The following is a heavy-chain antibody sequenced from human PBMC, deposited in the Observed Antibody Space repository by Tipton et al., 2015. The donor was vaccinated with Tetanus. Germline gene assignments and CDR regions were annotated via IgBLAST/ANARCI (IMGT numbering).Heavy chain of an antibody. CDR2: IYHTGNT. CDR1: GDSISSSDYY. D-gene: IGHD6-19*01. V-gene: IGHV4-39*01. Sequence: TLSLTCTVSGDSISSSDYYWGWIRQPPGKGLEWIGSIYHTGNTYYNPSLKSRATVSVYTAKNQFSLMLSSVTSRDTAVYYCATVPTIAVTGTALGGYWGQGTLVTVSS. J-gene: IGHJ4*02. CDR3: ATVPTIAVTGTALGGY.